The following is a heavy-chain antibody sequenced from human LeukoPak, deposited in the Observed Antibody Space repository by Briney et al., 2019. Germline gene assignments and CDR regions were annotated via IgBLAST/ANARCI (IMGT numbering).Heavy chain of an antibody. CDR2: IYHSGST. J-gene: IGHJ4*02. CDR3: ARVYSTGWRFFDY. CDR1: NYSISSGYY. D-gene: IGHD6-25*01. Sequence: SETLSLTCAVSNYSISSGYYWGWIRQPPGKGLEWIGSIYHSGSTYYHPSLKSRVTLSVDTSKNQFSLKLSSVTAADTAVYYCARVYSTGWRFFDYWGQGTLVTVSS. V-gene: IGHV4-38-2*01.